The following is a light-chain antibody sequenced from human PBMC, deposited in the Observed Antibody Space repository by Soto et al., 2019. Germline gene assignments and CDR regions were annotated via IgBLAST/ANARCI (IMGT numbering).Light chain of an antibody. V-gene: IGKV1-5*03. CDR1: QSIGDS. Sequence: DIQLTQSPSTLSASVGDRVTITCRASQSIGDSLAWYQQKPGKAPNLLIYKASSLKSGVPSRFSGSGSGTEFTLTISSLQPDDFATYYCQQYDTYWTFGQGTKWIS. CDR2: KAS. CDR3: QQYDTYWT. J-gene: IGKJ1*01.